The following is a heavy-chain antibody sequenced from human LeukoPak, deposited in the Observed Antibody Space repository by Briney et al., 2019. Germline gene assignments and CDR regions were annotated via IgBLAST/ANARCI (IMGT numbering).Heavy chain of an antibody. J-gene: IGHJ4*02. CDR2: IIPIFGTA. CDR1: GGTFSSYA. Sequence: GASVKVSCKASGGTFSSYAISWVRQAPGQGLEWMGGIIPIFGTANYAQKFQGRVTITADKSTSTAYMELSSLRSEDTAVYYCARAATIHWKGGGYYFDYWGQGTLVTVSS. D-gene: IGHD5-12*01. V-gene: IGHV1-69*06. CDR3: ARAATIHWKGGGYYFDY.